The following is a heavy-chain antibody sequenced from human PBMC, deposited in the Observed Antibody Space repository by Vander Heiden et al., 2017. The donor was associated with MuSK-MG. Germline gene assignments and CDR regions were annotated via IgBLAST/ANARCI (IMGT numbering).Heavy chain of an antibody. Sequence: VQLLQSGAEVPTPGEPLKISGTGSAYSCSSYWNAPIRPIPGKDLECMGIIYPGDSNTRYSPSCQGQVTSSADRSITTAYLHWSSLKASDTAMYYCARLTAAGYYFHMDVWGQGTTVTVSS. D-gene: IGHD2-2*01. V-gene: IGHV5-51*03. CDR3: ARLTAAGYYFHMDV. CDR1: AYSCSSYW. J-gene: IGHJ6*02. CDR2: IYPGDSNT.